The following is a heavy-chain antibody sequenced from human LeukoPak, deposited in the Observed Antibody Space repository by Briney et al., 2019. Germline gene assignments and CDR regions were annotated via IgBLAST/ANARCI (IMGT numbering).Heavy chain of an antibody. CDR2: IYYSGST. V-gene: IGHV4-39*01. Sequence: GSLRLSCAASGFSVSSNYMSWVRQPPGKGLEWIGSIYYSGSTYYNPSLKSRVTISVDTSKNQFSLKLSSVTAADTAVYYCARTKGAVAADYWGQGTLVTVSS. CDR1: GFSVSSNY. CDR3: ARTKGAVAADY. D-gene: IGHD6-19*01. J-gene: IGHJ4*02.